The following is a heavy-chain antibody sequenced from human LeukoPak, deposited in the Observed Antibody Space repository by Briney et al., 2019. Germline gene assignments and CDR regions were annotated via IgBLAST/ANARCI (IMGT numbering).Heavy chain of an antibody. CDR1: GFSISSGFY. CDR3: ARADYSSTWSHDYYYMDV. V-gene: IGHV4-38-2*02. CDR2: IYYSGTT. Sequence: SETLSLTCTVSGFSISSGFYWGWIRQPPGKGLEWIGSIYYSGTTYYNPSLKSRFTISVDTSKNQFSLKLSSVTAADTAVYYCARADYSSTWSHDYYYMDVWGKGTTVTVSS. D-gene: IGHD6-13*01. J-gene: IGHJ6*03.